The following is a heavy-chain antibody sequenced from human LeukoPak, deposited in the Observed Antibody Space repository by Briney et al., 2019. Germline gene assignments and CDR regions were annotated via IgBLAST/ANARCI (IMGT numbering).Heavy chain of an antibody. D-gene: IGHD1-26*01. J-gene: IGHJ4*02. Sequence: GGSLRLSCAASGFTFSSYGMRWVRQAPGKGLEWVAVISYDGSNKYYADSVKGRFTISRDNSKNTLYLQMNSLRAEDTAVYYCAKDSGSYYSFFDYWGQGTLVTVSS. CDR2: ISYDGSNK. CDR1: GFTFSSYG. CDR3: AKDSGSYYSFFDY. V-gene: IGHV3-30*18.